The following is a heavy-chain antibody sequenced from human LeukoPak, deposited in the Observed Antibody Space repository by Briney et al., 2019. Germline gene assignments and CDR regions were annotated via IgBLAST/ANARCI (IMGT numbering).Heavy chain of an antibody. CDR1: GFTFSSYS. CDR3: ARDMRGAKGAFDI. Sequence: GGSLRLSCAASGFTFSSYSMNWVRQAPGKGLEWISYISSSSNTIYYADSVKGRLILSRDNAKNSLYLRMHSLRAEDTAVYYCARDMRGAKGAFDIWGQGTMVTVSS. J-gene: IGHJ3*02. CDR2: ISSSSNTI. D-gene: IGHD3-10*01. V-gene: IGHV3-48*04.